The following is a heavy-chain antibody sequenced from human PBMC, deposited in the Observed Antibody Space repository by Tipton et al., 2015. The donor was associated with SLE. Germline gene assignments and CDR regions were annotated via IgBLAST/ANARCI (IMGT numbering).Heavy chain of an antibody. CDR2: IYTNENT. V-gene: IGHV4-4*07. Sequence: TLSLTCTVSGGSTSSYYWSWIRQPAGGGLEWIGRIYTNENTNYNPSLKSRVTMSVDTSKNHFSLKLISVTAADTAVYYCAREFLNPVTTVHYYFDLWGRGTLVTVSS. CDR3: AREFLNPVTTVHYYFDL. D-gene: IGHD4-11*01. CDR1: GGSTSSYY. J-gene: IGHJ2*01.